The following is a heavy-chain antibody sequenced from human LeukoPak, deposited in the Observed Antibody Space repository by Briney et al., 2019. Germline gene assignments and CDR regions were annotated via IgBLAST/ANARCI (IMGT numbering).Heavy chain of an antibody. D-gene: IGHD1-14*01. CDR3: ARHRGSNLNRSFDF. J-gene: IGHJ4*02. V-gene: IGHV4-59*08. Sequence: SETLSLTCTVAGGSISSYYWSWIRQPPGKGLEWIGYIYYSGSTNYNPSLKSRVTISVDTSKNQFSLNLSSVTAADTAVYYCARHRGSNLNRSFDFWGQGTLVTVSS. CDR1: GGSISSYY. CDR2: IYYSGST.